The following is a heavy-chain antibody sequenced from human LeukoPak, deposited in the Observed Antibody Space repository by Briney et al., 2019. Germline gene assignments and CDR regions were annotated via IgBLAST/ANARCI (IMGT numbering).Heavy chain of an antibody. J-gene: IGHJ4*02. D-gene: IGHD3-22*01. CDR3: ARAGSDYDSSGYVDY. CDR2: IYYSGST. V-gene: IGHV4-59*01. CDR1: GGSISSYY. Sequence: SETLSLTCTVSGGSISSYYWSWIRQPPGKGLEWIGYIYYSGSTNYNPSLKSRVTISVDTSKNQFSLRLSSVTAADTAVYYCARAGSDYDSSGYVDYWGQGTLVTVSS.